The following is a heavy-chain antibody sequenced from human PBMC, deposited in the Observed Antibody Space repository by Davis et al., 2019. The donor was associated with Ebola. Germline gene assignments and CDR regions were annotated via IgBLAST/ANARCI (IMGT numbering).Heavy chain of an antibody. J-gene: IGHJ5*02. CDR3: ARGLSHYGHNWFDP. CDR2: INHSGST. Sequence: MPSETLSLTCAVYGGSFSGYYWSWIRQPPGKGLEWIGEINHSGSTNYNPSLKSRVTTSVDTSKNQFSLKLSSVTAADTAVYYCARGLSHYGHNWFDPWGQGTLVTVSS. D-gene: IGHD3-16*01. CDR1: GGSFSGYY. V-gene: IGHV4-34*01.